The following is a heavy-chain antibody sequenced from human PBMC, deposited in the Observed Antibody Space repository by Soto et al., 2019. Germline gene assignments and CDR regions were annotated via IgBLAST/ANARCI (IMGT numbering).Heavy chain of an antibody. D-gene: IGHD1-26*01. CDR3: ASRERVDAFDI. CDR1: GGTFSSYA. Sequence: ASGKVSCKASGGTFSSYAISWVRQAPGQGLEWMGGIIPILGSANYAQKFQDRVTITADESTTTTYMELSSLRSEDAAVYYCASRERVDAFDIWGQATMVTVSS. V-gene: IGHV1-69*13. J-gene: IGHJ3*02. CDR2: IIPILGSA.